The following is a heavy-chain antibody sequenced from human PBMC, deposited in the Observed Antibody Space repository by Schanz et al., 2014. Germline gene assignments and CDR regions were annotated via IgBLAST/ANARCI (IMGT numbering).Heavy chain of an antibody. CDR3: ARGRGFYDY. D-gene: IGHD3-10*01. J-gene: IGHJ4*02. CDR2: INPNSGGT. Sequence: QVQLLQSGAEVKKPGASVKVSCKASGYTFTGYYMHWVRQAPGQGLEWMGRINPNSGGTNYAQKFQGRVTMTRDTSISTAYMELSSLTSEDTAVHYCARGRGFYDYWGQGTLVTVSS. CDR1: GYTFTGYY. V-gene: IGHV1-2*02.